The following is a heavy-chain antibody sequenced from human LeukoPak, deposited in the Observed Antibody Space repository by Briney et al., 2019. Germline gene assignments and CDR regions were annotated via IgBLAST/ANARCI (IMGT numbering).Heavy chain of an antibody. Sequence: SETLSLTCTVCRGSISSYYWSWIRQPPGKGLEWIGYIYYSGSTNFNPSLKSRVTISVDTSKNQFSLKLSSVTAADTAVYYCASSAYDILTGYYTFFDYWGQGTLVTVSS. CDR3: ASSAYDILTGYYTFFDY. J-gene: IGHJ4*02. CDR2: IYYSGST. V-gene: IGHV4-59*01. D-gene: IGHD3-9*01. CDR1: RGSISSYY.